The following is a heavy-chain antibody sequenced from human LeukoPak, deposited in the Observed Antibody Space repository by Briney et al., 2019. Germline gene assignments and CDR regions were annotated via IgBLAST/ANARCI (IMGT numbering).Heavy chain of an antibody. Sequence: SETLSLTCTVSGGSVTSYYCNWVRQPPGRGLEWIGYIYYSGGTNYNPSLESRVTISLDTARNQFSLKLRSVTAEDTAVYYCATTGATSPSSASWFNIEYWGQGTLVPVSS. CDR1: GGSVTSYY. CDR2: IYYSGGT. V-gene: IGHV4-59*08. D-gene: IGHD6-13*01. J-gene: IGHJ4*02. CDR3: ATTGATSPSSASWFNIEY.